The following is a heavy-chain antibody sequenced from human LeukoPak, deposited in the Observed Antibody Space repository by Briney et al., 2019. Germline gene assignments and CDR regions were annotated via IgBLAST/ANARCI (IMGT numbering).Heavy chain of an antibody. CDR3: ARDTAAGGSDFDY. V-gene: IGHV6-1*01. CDR2: TYYRPKWHS. Sequence: PSQTLSLTCAISGDSVSSTRAAWNWSRQSPSRGLEWLGRTYYRPKWHSGYAVSVKSRIIIKADTSRNHFSLQLDSVTPEDTAVYYCARDTAAGGSDFDYWGQGTLVTVSS. CDR1: GDSVSSTRAA. D-gene: IGHD6-13*01. J-gene: IGHJ4*02.